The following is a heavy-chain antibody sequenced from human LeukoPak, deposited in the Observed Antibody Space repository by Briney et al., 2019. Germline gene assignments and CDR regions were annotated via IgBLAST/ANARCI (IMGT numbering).Heavy chain of an antibody. V-gene: IGHV1-2*02. CDR3: ARDYVDTANWFDP. CDR2: INPNSGGT. Sequence: ASVKVSCKASGHTFTGYYMHWVRQAPGQGLEWMGWINPNSGGTNYAQKFQGRVTMTRDTSISTAYMELSRLRSDDTAVYYCARDYVDTANWFDPWGQGTLVTVSS. CDR1: GHTFTGYY. D-gene: IGHD5-18*01. J-gene: IGHJ5*02.